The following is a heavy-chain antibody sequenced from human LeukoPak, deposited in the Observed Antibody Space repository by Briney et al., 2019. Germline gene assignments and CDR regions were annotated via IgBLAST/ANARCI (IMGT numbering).Heavy chain of an antibody. CDR1: GFTFNIYG. J-gene: IGHJ4*02. Sequence: WGSLRLSCAASGFTFNIYGMHWVRQAPGKGLEWVAGISYDEMYQYYADSVKGRFTISRDNSKNTLFLQMNSLRAEDTAIYYCAKDRDYYGSGSDYWGQGTLVTVS. CDR2: ISYDEMYQ. D-gene: IGHD3-10*01. V-gene: IGHV3-30*18. CDR3: AKDRDYYGSGSDY.